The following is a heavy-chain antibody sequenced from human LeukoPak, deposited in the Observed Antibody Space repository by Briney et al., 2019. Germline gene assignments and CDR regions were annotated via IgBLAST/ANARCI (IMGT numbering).Heavy chain of an antibody. CDR2: IYPDDSDA. J-gene: IGHJ4*02. CDR3: ARLSSGWCFNF. D-gene: IGHD6-13*01. V-gene: IGHV5-51*01. CDR1: GYNFNTYW. Sequence: GESLKISCKGSGYNFNTYWIGWVRQMPGKGLEWMGIIYPDDSDARYSPSFQGQVTISADKSISTASLQWSSLKASDTATYYCARLSSGWCFNFWGQGTLVTVSS.